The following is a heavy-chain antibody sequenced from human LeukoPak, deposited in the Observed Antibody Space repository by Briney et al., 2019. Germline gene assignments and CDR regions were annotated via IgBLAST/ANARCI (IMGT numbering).Heavy chain of an antibody. V-gene: IGHV1-18*01. CDR2: ISAYNGNT. CDR1: GGTFSSYA. CDR3: ARLEYSSSSDYFDY. Sequence: GASVKVSCKASGGTFSSYAISWVRQAPGQGLEWMGWISAYNGNTNYAQKLQGRVTMTTDTSTSTAYMELRSLRSDDTAVYYCARLEYSSSSDYFDYWGQGTLVTVSS. J-gene: IGHJ4*02. D-gene: IGHD6-6*01.